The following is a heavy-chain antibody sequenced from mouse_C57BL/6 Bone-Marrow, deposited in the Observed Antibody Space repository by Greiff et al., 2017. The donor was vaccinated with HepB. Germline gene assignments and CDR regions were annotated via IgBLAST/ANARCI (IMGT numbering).Heavy chain of an antibody. D-gene: IGHD2-4*01. CDR1: GYTFTSYG. J-gene: IGHJ3*01. CDR2: IYPRSGNT. V-gene: IGHV1-81*01. CDR3: ARYYDYDYAY. Sequence: VKLVESGAELARPGASVKLSCKASGYTFTSYGISWVKQRTGQGLEWIGEIYPRSGNTYYNKKFKGKATLTADKSSSTAYMELRSLTSEDSAVYFCARYYDYDYAYWGQGTLVTVSA.